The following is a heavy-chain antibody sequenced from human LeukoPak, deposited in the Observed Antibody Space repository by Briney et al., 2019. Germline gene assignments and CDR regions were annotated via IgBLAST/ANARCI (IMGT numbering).Heavy chain of an antibody. CDR2: ISAYNGNT. Sequence: ASVKVSCKASGYTFTSYGISWVRQAPGQGLEWMGWISAYNGNTNYAQKLQGRVTMTTDTSTSTAYMELRSLRSDDTAVYYCARNPLYCSSTSNPHYCGGGRPMDYYYYMDVWGKGTTVTVSS. CDR3: ARNPLYCSSTSNPHYCGGGRPMDYYYYMDV. V-gene: IGHV1-18*01. CDR1: GYTFTSYG. J-gene: IGHJ6*03. D-gene: IGHD2-2*01.